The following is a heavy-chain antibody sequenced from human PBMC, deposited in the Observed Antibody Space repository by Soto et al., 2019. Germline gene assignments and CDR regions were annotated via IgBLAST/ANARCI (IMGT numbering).Heavy chain of an antibody. V-gene: IGHV1-69*13. J-gene: IGHJ6*02. Sequence: VASVKVSCKASGGTFSTYAISWVRQAPGQGLEWMGGIIPIFGAPNYARKFQGRVTIIADESSTTTYMELRSLRSEDTAVYYCARDGSRSSTYYNYGMDVWGQGTTVTVSS. CDR1: GGTFSTYA. CDR3: ARDGSRSSTYYNYGMDV. CDR2: IIPIFGAP. D-gene: IGHD6-6*01.